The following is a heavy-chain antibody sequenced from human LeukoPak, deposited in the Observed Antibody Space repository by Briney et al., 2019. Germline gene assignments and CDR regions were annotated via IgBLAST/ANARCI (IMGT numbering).Heavy chain of an antibody. D-gene: IGHD3-3*01. CDR1: GFTFSRYW. CDR3: AREGILRVFDI. CDR2: IKEDGGEK. J-gene: IGHJ3*02. Sequence: PGGSLRLSCAASGFTFSRYWMTWFRQAPGKGLEWVANIKEDGGEKHYVASVRGRFTISRDNAKSSLFLQMNSLRAEDTAVYYCAREGILRVFDIWGQGTMVTVSS. V-gene: IGHV3-7*01.